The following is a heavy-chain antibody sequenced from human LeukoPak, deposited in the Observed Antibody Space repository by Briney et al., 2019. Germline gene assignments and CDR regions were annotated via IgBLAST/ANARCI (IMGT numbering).Heavy chain of an antibody. Sequence: SVKVSCKASGGTFSSYAISWVRQAPGQGLEWMGGIIPIFGTANYAQKFQGRVTITADESTSTAYMELSSLRSEDTAVYYCASIHRIAAAGTGLIDYWGQGTLVTVSS. V-gene: IGHV1-69*13. CDR3: ASIHRIAAAGTGLIDY. D-gene: IGHD6-13*01. J-gene: IGHJ4*02. CDR1: GGTFSSYA. CDR2: IIPIFGTA.